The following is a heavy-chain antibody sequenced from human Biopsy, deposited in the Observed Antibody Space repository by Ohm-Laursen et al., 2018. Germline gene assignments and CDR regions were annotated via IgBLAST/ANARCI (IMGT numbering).Heavy chain of an antibody. CDR3: GRREVVITHDAFDT. D-gene: IGHD3-22*01. V-gene: IGHV4-59*08. Sequence: SETLSLTYTVSGGSISSYYWTWIRQPPGKGLEWIGDVYYSGSTNRNLSLKSRVTILVDTSKNQFSLKLNSVTAADTAVYYCGRREVVITHDAFDTWGQGTMVTVSS. J-gene: IGHJ3*02. CDR1: GGSISSYY. CDR2: VYYSGST.